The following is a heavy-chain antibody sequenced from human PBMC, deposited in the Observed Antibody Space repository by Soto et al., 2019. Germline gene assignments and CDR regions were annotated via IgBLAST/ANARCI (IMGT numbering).Heavy chain of an antibody. J-gene: IGHJ4*02. CDR1: GFTFSSYG. CDR2: IWYDGSNK. V-gene: IGHV3-33*01. CDR3: ARDSIPPGDRFDY. D-gene: IGHD2-21*01. Sequence: HPGGSLRLSCAASGFTFSSYGMHWVRQAPGKGLEWVAVIWYDGSNKYYADSVKGRFTISRDNSKNTLYLQMNSLRAEDTAVYYCARDSIPPGDRFDYWGQGTLVTVSS.